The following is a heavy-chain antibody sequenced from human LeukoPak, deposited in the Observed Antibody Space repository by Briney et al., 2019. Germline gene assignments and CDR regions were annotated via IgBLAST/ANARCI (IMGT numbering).Heavy chain of an antibody. D-gene: IGHD3-16*01. CDR2: IYSGGST. CDR1: GFTVSSNY. V-gene: IGHV3-66*01. CDR3: ARDKFRGGAFDY. J-gene: IGHJ4*02. Sequence: GGSLRLSCAASGFTVSSNYMSWVRQAPGKGLEWVSVIYSGGSTHYADSVKGRFTISRDNSKNTLYLQMNSLRAKDTAVHYCARDKFRGGAFDYWGQGTLVTVSS.